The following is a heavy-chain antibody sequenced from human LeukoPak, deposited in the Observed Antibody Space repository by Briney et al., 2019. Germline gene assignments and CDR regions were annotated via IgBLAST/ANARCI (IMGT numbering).Heavy chain of an antibody. V-gene: IGHV4-59*01. CDR3: ASTNGNYYDSSGYYYTAFDI. Sequence: PSETLSLTCTVSGGSISSYYWSWIRQPPGKGLEWIGYIYYSGSTNYNPSHKSRVTISVDTSKNQFSLKLSSVTAADTAVYYCASTNGNYYDSSGYYYTAFDIWGQGTMVTVSS. CDR2: IYYSGST. CDR1: GGSISSYY. J-gene: IGHJ3*02. D-gene: IGHD3-22*01.